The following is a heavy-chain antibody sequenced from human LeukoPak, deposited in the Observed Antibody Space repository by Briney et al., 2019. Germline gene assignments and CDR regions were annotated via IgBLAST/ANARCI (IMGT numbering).Heavy chain of an antibody. CDR2: SYHTGST. Sequence: RTSETLSLTCTVSGDSISSYYWSWIRQPPGKGLEWIGYSYHTGSTNYNPSLKSRATISVDTSKNQFSLKLSSVTAGDTAVYCCATGYSSTWYYFDYWGQGTLVTVSS. CDR3: ATGYSSTWYYFDY. J-gene: IGHJ4*02. V-gene: IGHV4-59*01. D-gene: IGHD6-13*01. CDR1: GDSISSYY.